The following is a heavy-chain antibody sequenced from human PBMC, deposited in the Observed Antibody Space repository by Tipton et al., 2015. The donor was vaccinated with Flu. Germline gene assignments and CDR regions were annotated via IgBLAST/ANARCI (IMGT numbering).Heavy chain of an antibody. CDR1: GGSISSGSFY. Sequence: TLSLTCTVSGGSISSGSFYWTWIRQPAGKGLECIGRVSTDGTTNYSPSLKGRVTISLDTSRSQFSLKLTSVTAADTAVYYCARSSTSWHGARIDPWGQGTLVTVSS. D-gene: IGHD2-2*01. CDR2: VSTDGTT. V-gene: IGHV4-61*02. CDR3: ARSSTSWHGARIDP. J-gene: IGHJ5*02.